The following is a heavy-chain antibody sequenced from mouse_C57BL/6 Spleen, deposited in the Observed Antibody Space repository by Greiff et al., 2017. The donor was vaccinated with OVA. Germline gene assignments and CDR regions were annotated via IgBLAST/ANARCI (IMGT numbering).Heavy chain of an antibody. D-gene: IGHD2-5*01. V-gene: IGHV1-69*01. CDR1: GYTFTSYW. J-gene: IGHJ1*03. CDR3: ARGGYSNFPWYFDV. CDR2: IDPSDSYT. Sequence: QVQLQQPGAELVMPGASVKLSCKASGYTFTSYWMHWVKQRPGQGLEWIGEIDPSDSYTNYKQKFKGKSTLTVDKSSSTAYMQLSSLTAEDSAVYYCARGGYSNFPWYFDVWGTGTTVTVSS.